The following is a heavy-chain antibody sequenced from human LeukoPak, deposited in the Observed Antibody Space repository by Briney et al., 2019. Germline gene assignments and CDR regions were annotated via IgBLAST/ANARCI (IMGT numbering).Heavy chain of an antibody. Sequence: GGSLRLSCAASGFTFSDYYMNWIRQAPGKGLEWVSYISSSGATIYYADSVKGRFTISRDNAKNSLYLQMNSLRAEDTAVYYCAKDRMATIIGEFDYWGQGTLVTVSS. CDR3: AKDRMATIIGEFDY. V-gene: IGHV3-11*04. CDR1: GFTFSDYY. D-gene: IGHD5-24*01. J-gene: IGHJ4*02. CDR2: ISSSGATI.